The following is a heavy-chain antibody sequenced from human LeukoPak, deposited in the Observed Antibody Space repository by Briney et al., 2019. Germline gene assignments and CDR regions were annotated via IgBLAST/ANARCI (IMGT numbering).Heavy chain of an antibody. CDR3: ARMRYCSSTSCYYFDP. D-gene: IGHD2-2*01. CDR1: GFSLSTSGMC. V-gene: IGHV2-70*11. Sequence: ESGPTLVNPTQTLTLTCTFSGFSLSTSGMCVSWIRQPPGKALEWLARIDWDDDRYYNTSLKTRLTISKDTSKNQVVLTMTNMDPVDTATYYCARMRYCSSTSCYYFDPWGQGTLVTVSS. J-gene: IGHJ4*02. CDR2: IDWDDDR.